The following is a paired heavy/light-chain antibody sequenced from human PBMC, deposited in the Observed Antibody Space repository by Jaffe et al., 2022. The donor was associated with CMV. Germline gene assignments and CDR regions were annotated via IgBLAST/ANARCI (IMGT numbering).Light chain of an antibody. CDR2: DAS. V-gene: IGKV3-15*01. Sequence: EIVMTQSPDILSVSPGERVTLSCRASQSVSSNLAWYQQKPGQVPRLLMYDASTRATGIPARFSGSGSGTEFTVTISSLQSEDFALYYCQQYDNWPRTFGQGTKVEIK. CDR3: QQYDNWPRT. J-gene: IGKJ1*01. CDR1: QSVSSN.
Heavy chain of an antibody. CDR2: VNHRGTT. V-gene: IGHV4-34*02. Sequence: QVQLQQWGAGQLKPSQTLSLTCAVYGESFSSHFWTWIRQTPGKGLEWIGEVNHRGTTNYNPSLRSRVTISVDLVKNQISLSLTSVTAADTAVYYCARTGYSSRWYNGEFFYFLDVWAKGTTVTVS. CDR3: ARTGYSSRWYNGEFFYFLDV. D-gene: IGHD6-13*01. CDR1: GESFSSHF. J-gene: IGHJ6*03.